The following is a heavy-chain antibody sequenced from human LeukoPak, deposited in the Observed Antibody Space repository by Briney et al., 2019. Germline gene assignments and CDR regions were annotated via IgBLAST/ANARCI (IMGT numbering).Heavy chain of an antibody. J-gene: IGHJ3*02. CDR3: AKDYRGGWGTAFDI. CDR2: IYYSGNT. Sequence: SETLSLTCTVSGVSISSSNSYWGWIRQPPGKGLEWIGSIYYSGNTYYNASLKSQVSISIDTSKNQFSLRLTSVTAADTAVYYCAKDYRGGWGTAFDIWGQGTMVTVSS. CDR1: GVSISSSNSY. V-gene: IGHV4-39*02. D-gene: IGHD3-10*01.